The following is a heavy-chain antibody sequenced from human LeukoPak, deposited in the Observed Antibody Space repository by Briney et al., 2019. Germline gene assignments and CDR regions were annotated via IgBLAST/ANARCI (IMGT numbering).Heavy chain of an antibody. J-gene: IGHJ6*02. CDR2: IYSSGST. CDR3: ARGSRWVATLSTYYYCGMDV. D-gene: IGHD5-12*01. V-gene: IGHV4-4*07. Sequence: PSETLSLTCAVSGGSISSYDWSWIRQPAGKGLEWIGRIYSSGSTNYNPSFKSRVTMSVDMSKHHISLKLSSVTAADTAVYYCARGSRWVATLSTYYYCGMDVWGQGTTVTVS. CDR1: GGSISSYD.